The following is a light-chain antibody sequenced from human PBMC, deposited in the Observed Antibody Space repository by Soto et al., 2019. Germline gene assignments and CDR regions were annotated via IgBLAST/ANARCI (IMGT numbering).Light chain of an antibody. CDR3: QRYNNWPLT. CDR1: QRMSGF. J-gene: IGKJ4*01. Sequence: DIQMTQSPSTLSGSVGDRVTITCRASQRMSGFLAWYQQKPGKAPQLLISDASSLESGVPSRFSGGGSGTAFTLNISSLQPEDFEIYYCQRYNNWPLTFGGGTKVDIK. V-gene: IGKV1-5*01. CDR2: DAS.